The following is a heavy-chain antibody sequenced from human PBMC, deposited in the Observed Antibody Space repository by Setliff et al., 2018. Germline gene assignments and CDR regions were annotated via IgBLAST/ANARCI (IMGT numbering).Heavy chain of an antibody. CDR2: VFYNGAA. Sequence: ASETLSLTCTVSGDSISDASIMAWIRQPPGKGLEFIGYVFYNGAAKYDPSLKSRVTMSVDTSKTQFSLKLNSMTTADTAVYYCVREGHSEYFQDWGRGTLVTVSS. J-gene: IGHJ1*01. CDR3: VREGHSEYFQD. CDR1: GDSISDAS. V-gene: IGHV4-59*03.